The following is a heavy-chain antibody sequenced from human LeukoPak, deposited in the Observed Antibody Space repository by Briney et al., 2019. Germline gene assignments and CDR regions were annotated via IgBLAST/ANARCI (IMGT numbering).Heavy chain of an antibody. CDR3: ARTLTREPNAFDI. D-gene: IGHD2-15*01. J-gene: IGHJ3*02. CDR1: GYYFTSYW. V-gene: IGHV5-51*01. CDR2: IFPGDSDP. Sequence: GASLQIPFKGSGYYFTSYWIGWVRQTPGKGLEGMGIIFPGDSDPRYSPSFQGQVTMSADKSISTSYLQWNSLKASDTAMYYCARTLTREPNAFDIWGQGTLVTVSS.